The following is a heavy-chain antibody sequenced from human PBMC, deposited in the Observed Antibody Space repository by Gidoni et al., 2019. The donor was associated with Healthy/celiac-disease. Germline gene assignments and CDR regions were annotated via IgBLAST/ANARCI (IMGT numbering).Heavy chain of an antibody. D-gene: IGHD3-22*01. CDR2: IYYSGST. V-gene: IGHV4-39*07. J-gene: IGHJ6*02. CDR3: ARGAPNYYDSSGSAYAYYYYYYGMDV. Sequence: QLQLQESGPGLVKPSETLSLTCTVSGGSISSSSYYWGWIRQPPGKGLEWIGSIYYSGSTYYNPSLKSRVTISVDTSKNQFSLKLSSVTAADTAVYYCARGAPNYYDSSGSAYAYYYYYYGMDVWGQGTTVTVSS. CDR1: GGSISSSSYY.